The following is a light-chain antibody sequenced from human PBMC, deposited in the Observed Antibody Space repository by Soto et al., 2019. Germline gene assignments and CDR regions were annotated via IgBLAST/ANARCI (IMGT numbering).Light chain of an antibody. CDR1: QDISSY. CDR2: AAT. V-gene: IGKV1-27*01. Sequence: DIPMTQSPSSLSASVGDRVTITCRASQDISSYLAWYQQKPGKAPKLLIYAATTLQLGVPSRFIGTGSGTDFTLTISSLQPEDVATYYCQKYNSAPWTFGQGTKVEIK. CDR3: QKYNSAPWT. J-gene: IGKJ1*01.